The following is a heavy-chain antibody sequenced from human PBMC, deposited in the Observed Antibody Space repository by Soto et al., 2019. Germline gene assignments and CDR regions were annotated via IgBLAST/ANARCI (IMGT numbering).Heavy chain of an antibody. V-gene: IGHV3-23*01. CDR2: ISGSGGDT. CDR3: AKALGGVRSGRGVFYPLDV. D-gene: IGHD2-8*02. J-gene: IGHJ6*02. CDR1: GFIFTNYA. Sequence: EVQLLESGGTLVQPGQSLRLSCSSSGFIFTNYAMTWVRQAPGKGLEWVSGISGSGGDTYYADSVRGRFSVSRDYSKNTLNLQMNSLRADDTAIYYCAKALGGVRSGRGVFYPLDVWGQGTTVTVSS.